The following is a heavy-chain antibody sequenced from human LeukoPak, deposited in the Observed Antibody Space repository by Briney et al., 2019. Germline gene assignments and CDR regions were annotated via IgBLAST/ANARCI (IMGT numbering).Heavy chain of an antibody. D-gene: IGHD2-21*01. V-gene: IGHV7-4-1*02. CDR2: INTYTGNP. J-gene: IGHJ4*02. CDR1: GYTFTDYA. Sequence: ASVKVSCKASGYTFTDYAVNWVRQAPGQGLEWMGWINTYTGNPMYARVFTGRFVFSLDTSVSTAYLQINSLKAEDTAVYYCVRQYCGENTCRYRTYYDYWGQGTLVTVSS. CDR3: VRQYCGENTCRYRTYYDY.